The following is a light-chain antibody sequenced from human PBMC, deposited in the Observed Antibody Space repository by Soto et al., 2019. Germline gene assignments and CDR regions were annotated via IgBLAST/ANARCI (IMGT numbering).Light chain of an antibody. CDR2: DVT. J-gene: IGLJ1*01. CDR3: SSYAGINSLYV. Sequence: QSVLTQPPSASGSPGQSVTISCTGTSSDVGAYDCVSWYQHHPGKAPKLMIYDVTKRPSGVPDRFSGSKSGNTASLTVSGLQAEDEADYYCSSYAGINSLYVFGTGTKLTVL. V-gene: IGLV2-8*01. CDR1: SSDVGAYDC.